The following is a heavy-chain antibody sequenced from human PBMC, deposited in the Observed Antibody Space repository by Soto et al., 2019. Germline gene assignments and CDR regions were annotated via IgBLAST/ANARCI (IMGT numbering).Heavy chain of an antibody. V-gene: IGHV1-2*02. CDR3: ARERIVGPTIRQCSHSGMDV. Sequence: ASVKVSFKASRYTFTAYYIHWVRQAPGQGLELMGWINPNSGGTNYAQKFQGRVTMTRDPSIDTAYMELTRLRSDDTAVYYCARERIVGPTIRQCSHSGMDVWGQGTTVTVSS. D-gene: IGHD1-26*01. J-gene: IGHJ6*02. CDR2: INPNSGGT. CDR1: RYTFTAYY.